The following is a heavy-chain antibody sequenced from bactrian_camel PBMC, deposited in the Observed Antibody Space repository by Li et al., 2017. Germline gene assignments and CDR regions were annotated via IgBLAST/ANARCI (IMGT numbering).Heavy chain of an antibody. Sequence: HVQLVESGGGSVQPGGSLKLSCAVSGVTIKRLSMAWFRQNPGKEREAIAYTGSEPITVYADSVKGRFTISKDNANNVLDLQMNDLKPEDTAMYYCAADKCDDWKVAGASYKYWGQGTQVTVS. D-gene: IGHD1*01. V-gene: IGHV3S55*01. CDR3: AADKCDDWKVAGASYKY. J-gene: IGHJ4*01. CDR2: TGSEPIT. CDR1: GVTIKRLS.